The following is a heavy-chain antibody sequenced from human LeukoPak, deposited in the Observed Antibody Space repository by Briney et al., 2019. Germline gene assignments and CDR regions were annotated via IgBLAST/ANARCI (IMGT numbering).Heavy chain of an antibody. CDR1: GFTFNTYG. CDR3: AKDLVSVTGYYFDY. CDR2: ISGSGGAT. D-gene: IGHD3-3*01. V-gene: IGHV3-23*01. Sequence: GGSLRLSCAASGFTFNTYGMSWVRQAPGKGLEWVSGISGSGGATYYADSVKGRFTISRDNSKNTLYLQMNSLRAEDTAVYYCAKDLVSVTGYYFDYWGQGTLVTVSS. J-gene: IGHJ4*02.